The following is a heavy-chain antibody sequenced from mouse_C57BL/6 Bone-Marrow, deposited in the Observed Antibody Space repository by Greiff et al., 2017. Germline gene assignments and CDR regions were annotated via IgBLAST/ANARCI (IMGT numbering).Heavy chain of an antibody. CDR2: LLPGSGSP. V-gene: IGHV1-9*01. CDR1: GYTFTGYW. CDR3: ARAPYDYDDY. D-gene: IGHD2-4*01. Sequence: QVQLQQSGAELMKPGASVKLCCKATGYTFTGYWLGWVKQRPGHGLEWIGELLPGSGSPTYNEKFKGKATFTADTSSNTAYMQLSSLTTEDSAIYYWARAPYDYDDYWGQGTTLTVSS. J-gene: IGHJ2*01.